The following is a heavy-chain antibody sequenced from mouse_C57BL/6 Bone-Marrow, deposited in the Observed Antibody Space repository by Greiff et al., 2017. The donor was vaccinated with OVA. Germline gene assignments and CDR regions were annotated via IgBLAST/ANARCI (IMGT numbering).Heavy chain of an antibody. J-gene: IGHJ3*01. CDR1: GYTFTSYW. V-gene: IGHV1-52*01. CDR2: IDPSDSET. D-gene: IGHD2-4*01. CDR3: ARLGFYDYDVGY. Sequence: VQLQQPGAELVRPGSSVKLSCKASGYTFTSYWMHWVKQRPIQGLEWIGNIDPSDSETHYNQKFKDKATLTVDKSSSTAYMQLSSLTSEDSAVYYCARLGFYDYDVGYWGQGTLVTVSA.